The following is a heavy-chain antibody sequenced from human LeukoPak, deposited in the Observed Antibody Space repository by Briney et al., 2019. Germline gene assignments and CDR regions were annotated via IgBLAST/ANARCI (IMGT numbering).Heavy chain of an antibody. CDR3: ARWYYDFRDAFDI. CDR1: GFTFSSYS. J-gene: IGHJ3*02. D-gene: IGHD3-3*01. Sequence: KPGGSLRLSCAASGFTFSSYSMNWVRQAPGKGLEWVSSISSSSSYIYYADSVKGRFTISRDNAKNSLYLQMNSLRAEDTAVYYCARWYYDFRDAFDIWGQGTMVTVSS. CDR2: ISSSSSYI. V-gene: IGHV3-21*01.